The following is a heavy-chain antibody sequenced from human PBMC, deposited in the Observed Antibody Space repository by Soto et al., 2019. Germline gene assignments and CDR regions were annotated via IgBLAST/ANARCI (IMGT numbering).Heavy chain of an antibody. CDR2: IYPGDSDT. Sequence: GESLKISWKGSGYTFTDYWIGWVRQLPGKGLEWMGIIYPGDSDTRYSPSFQGHVTITVDKSTNTAYLQWNTLRASDTAMYYCARHIINVRSSYSAMAARGQGTTVTVS. J-gene: IGHJ6*02. V-gene: IGHV5-51*01. CDR3: ARHIINVRSSYSAMAA. D-gene: IGHD3-10*02. CDR1: GYTFTDYW.